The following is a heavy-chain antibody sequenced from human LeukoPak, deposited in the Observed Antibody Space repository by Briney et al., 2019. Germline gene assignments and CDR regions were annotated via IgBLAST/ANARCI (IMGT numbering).Heavy chain of an antibody. V-gene: IGHV3-23*01. CDR2: ITGDGGST. J-gene: IGHJ4*02. CDR1: GFNFSSYA. D-gene: IGHD3-22*01. Sequence: QPGGSLRLSCAASGFNFSSYAMNWVRQAPGKGLEWVSAITGDGGSTYYADSVKGRFTISRDNSKNALYLQMISLRAEDTAVYYCAKASSGYYYFDYWGQGTLVTVPS. CDR3: AKASSGYYYFDY.